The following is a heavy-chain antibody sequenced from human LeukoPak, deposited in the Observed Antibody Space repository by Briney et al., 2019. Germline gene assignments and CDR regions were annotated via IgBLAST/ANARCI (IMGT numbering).Heavy chain of an antibody. Sequence: AGSLRLSCAASGFTFSSYDMHWVRHATGKGLEWVSAIGTAGDTYYPGSVKGRFTISRENAKNSLYLQMNSLRAGDTAVYYCARGNYYGSGSYFGYWGQGTLVTVSS. CDR1: GFTFSSYD. V-gene: IGHV3-13*04. J-gene: IGHJ4*02. CDR2: IGTAGDT. D-gene: IGHD3-10*01. CDR3: ARGNYYGSGSYFGY.